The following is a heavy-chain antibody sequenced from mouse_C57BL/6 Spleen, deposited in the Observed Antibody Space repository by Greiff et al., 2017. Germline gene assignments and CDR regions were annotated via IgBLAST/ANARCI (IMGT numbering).Heavy chain of an antibody. J-gene: IGHJ2*01. D-gene: IGHD4-1*01. V-gene: IGHV7-3*01. CDR3: ARLGLGPYYFDY. CDR2: IRNKANGYTT. CDR1: GFTFTDYY. Sequence: EVNLVESGGGLVQPGGSLSLSCAASGFTFTDYYMSWVRQPPGKALEWLGFIRNKANGYTTEYSASVKGRFTISRDNSQSILYLQMNALRAEDSATYYCARLGLGPYYFDYWGQGTTLTVSS.